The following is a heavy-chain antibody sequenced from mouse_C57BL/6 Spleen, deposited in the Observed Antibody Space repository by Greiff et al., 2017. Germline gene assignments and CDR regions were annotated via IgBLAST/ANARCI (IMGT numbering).Heavy chain of an antibody. D-gene: IGHD1-1*01. CDR3: ARGGDYYGSSYGYFDV. J-gene: IGHJ1*03. CDR2: INYDGSST. CDR1: GFTFSDYY. Sequence: EVQVVESEGGLVQPGSSMKLSCTASGFTFSDYYMAWVRQVPEKGLEWVANINYDGSSTYYLDSLQSRFIISRDNAKNILYLQMSSLKSEDTATYDCARGGDYYGSSYGYFDVWGTGTTVTVSS. V-gene: IGHV5-16*01.